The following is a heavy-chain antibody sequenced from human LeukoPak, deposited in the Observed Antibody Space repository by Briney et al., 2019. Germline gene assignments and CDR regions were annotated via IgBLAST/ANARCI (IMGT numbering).Heavy chain of an antibody. CDR3: ASGRKRGYSYGGDY. CDR1: DDSITMYY. J-gene: IGHJ4*02. CDR2: VDHTGIT. Sequence: SETLSLTCSVSDDSITMYYWTWIRQPPGKGLEWIGYVDHTGITNFSPSLNGRVSISRDTTKNLFSLRVRSVTAADTAVYYCASGRKRGYSYGGDYWGQGTLVTVSS. D-gene: IGHD5-18*01. V-gene: IGHV4-59*01.